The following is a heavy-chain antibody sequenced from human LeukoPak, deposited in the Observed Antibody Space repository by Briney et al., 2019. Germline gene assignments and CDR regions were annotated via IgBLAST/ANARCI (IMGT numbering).Heavy chain of an antibody. CDR2: IYPVDSDT. CDR3: ARRLRTTSTIDY. CDR1: GYSFITYW. D-gene: IGHD1-1*01. J-gene: IGHJ4*02. V-gene: IGHV5-51*01. Sequence: GESLKISCKGSGYSFITYWSGWVRQMPGRGLEWMGIIYPVDSDTRYSPSFQGQVTISADKSISTAYLQWSSLKASDTAMYYCARRLRTTSTIDYWGQGTLVTVSS.